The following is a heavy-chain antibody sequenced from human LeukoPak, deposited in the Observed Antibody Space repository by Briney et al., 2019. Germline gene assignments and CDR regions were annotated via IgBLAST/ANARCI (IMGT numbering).Heavy chain of an antibody. CDR1: GGSFSGYY. V-gene: IGHV4-34*01. Sequence: KASETLSLTCAVYGGSFSGYYWSWIRQPPGKGLEWIGEINHSGSTNYNPSLKSRVTISVDTSKNQFSLKLSSVTAADTAVYYCASPGHCSGGSCYHSFDYWGQGTPVTVSS. D-gene: IGHD2-15*01. CDR3: ASPGHCSGGSCYHSFDY. J-gene: IGHJ4*02. CDR2: INHSGST.